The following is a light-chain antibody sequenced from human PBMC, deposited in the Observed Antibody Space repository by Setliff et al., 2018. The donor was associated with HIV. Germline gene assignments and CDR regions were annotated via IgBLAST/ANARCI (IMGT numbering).Light chain of an antibody. Sequence: QSVLTQHASVSGSPGQSITISCTGASSDVGGYDYVSWYQQQPGKAPKLMIYDVSIRPSGVSNRFSGSKSDNTASLTISGLQAEDEATYYCSSYSSTSTPVFGGGTKVT. CDR2: DVS. CDR1: SSDVGGYDY. CDR3: SSYSSTSTPV. J-gene: IGLJ2*01. V-gene: IGLV2-14*03.